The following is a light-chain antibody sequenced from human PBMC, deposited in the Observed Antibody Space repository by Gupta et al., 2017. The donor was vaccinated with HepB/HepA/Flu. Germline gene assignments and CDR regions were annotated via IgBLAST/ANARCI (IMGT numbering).Light chain of an antibody. CDR1: QDIIKY. V-gene: IGKV1-39*01. Sequence: EIQITQSPSSLPASVGDTVTITCRTSQDIIKYLSWYQQKPGKAPKLLIYAASKLRSGVPSRFSGSGFGTDFTLTISSLQPEDFATYYCQQSHSTPTFGGGTEVDIK. CDR2: AAS. J-gene: IGKJ4*01. CDR3: QQSHSTPT.